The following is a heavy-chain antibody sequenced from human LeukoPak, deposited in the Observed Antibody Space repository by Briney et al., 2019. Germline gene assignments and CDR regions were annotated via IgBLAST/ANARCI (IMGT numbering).Heavy chain of an antibody. V-gene: IGHV3-23*01. Sequence: GGSLRLSCAAPGFTFSRFAMSWVRQAPGRGLEWVSVITGAGDNTYYADFVRGQFTISRDNSKNTLYLQMNSLRAEDLAVYYCAKVSLESSNYYHDFWGQGTMVSVSS. J-gene: IGHJ4*02. CDR3: AKVSLESSNYYHDF. CDR2: ITGAGDNT. D-gene: IGHD3-22*01. CDR1: GFTFSRFA.